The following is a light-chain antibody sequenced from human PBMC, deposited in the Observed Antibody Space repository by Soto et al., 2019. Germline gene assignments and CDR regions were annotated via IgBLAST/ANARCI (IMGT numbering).Light chain of an antibody. CDR2: EVN. Sequence: QSALTQPASVSGSPGQSITISCTGTSSDIGAHDYVSWYRQHPGKAPKLLIYEVNKRPSGVPDRFSGSKSGNTASLTVSGLQAEDEADYYCSSYAGSSNVFGTGTSSPS. CDR1: SSDIGAHDY. CDR3: SSYAGSSNV. V-gene: IGLV2-8*01. J-gene: IGLJ1*01.